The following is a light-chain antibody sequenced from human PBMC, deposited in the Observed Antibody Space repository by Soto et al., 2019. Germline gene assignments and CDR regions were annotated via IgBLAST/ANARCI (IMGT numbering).Light chain of an antibody. J-gene: IGLJ1*01. Sequence: QSVLTQPRSISGAPGQRVTISCTGSSSNLGAGYDAHWVQFLPGTAPKLLILDDTKRRAGLPDRFSGSKSGTSASLAITGLRTEDEAEYFCQSFDRDLNGYVFGSGTKVTVL. V-gene: IGLV1-40*01. CDR2: DDT. CDR3: QSFDRDLNGYV. CDR1: SSNLGAGYD.